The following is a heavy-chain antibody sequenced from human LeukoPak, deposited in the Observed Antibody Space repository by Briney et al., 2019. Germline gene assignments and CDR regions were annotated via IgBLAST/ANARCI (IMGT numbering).Heavy chain of an antibody. V-gene: IGHV3-74*01. Sequence: GGSLRLSCAASGFTFSIYWMHWVRQAPGKGLVWVSRINTDGSSTSYADSVKGRFTISRDNAKNTLYLQMNSLRAEDTAVYYCARVREPGDRDDYFDYWGQGTLVTVSS. D-gene: IGHD5-24*01. CDR3: ARVREPGDRDDYFDY. CDR1: GFTFSIYW. J-gene: IGHJ4*02. CDR2: INTDGSST.